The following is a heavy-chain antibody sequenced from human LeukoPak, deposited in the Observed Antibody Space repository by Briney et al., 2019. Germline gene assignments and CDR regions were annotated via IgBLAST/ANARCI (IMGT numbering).Heavy chain of an antibody. CDR1: GYTFTSYG. J-gene: IGHJ4*02. CDR2: ISAYNGNT. V-gene: IGHV1-18*01. CDR3: ASPAEYCTNGVCFDY. D-gene: IGHD2-8*01. Sequence: ASVKVSCKASGYTFTSYGISWVRQPPGQGLEWMGWISAYNGNTNYAQKLQGRVTMTTDTSTSTAYKELRSLRSDDTAVYYCASPAEYCTNGVCFDYWGQGTLVTVSS.